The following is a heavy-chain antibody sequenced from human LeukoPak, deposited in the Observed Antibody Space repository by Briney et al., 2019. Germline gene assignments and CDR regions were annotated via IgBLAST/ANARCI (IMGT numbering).Heavy chain of an antibody. J-gene: IGHJ4*02. Sequence: GGSLRLSCAASGFTFSSYWMHWVRQAPGKGLVWVSRINSDGSSTSYADSVKGRFTISRDNAKNTLYLQMNSLRAEDTAVYYCAKAFVRSAGPINYYFDYWGQGTLVTVSS. CDR3: AKAFVRSAGPINYYFDY. D-gene: IGHD6-13*01. V-gene: IGHV3-74*01. CDR2: INSDGSST. CDR1: GFTFSSYW.